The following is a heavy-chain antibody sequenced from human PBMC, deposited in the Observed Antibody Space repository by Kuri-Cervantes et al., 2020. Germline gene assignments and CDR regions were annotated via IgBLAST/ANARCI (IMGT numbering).Heavy chain of an antibody. D-gene: IGHD2-2*01. CDR1: GFTFSSYA. V-gene: IGHV3-30-3*01. CDR3: TTEIVVVPAAMGLDAFDI. Sequence: GESLKISCAASGFTFSSYAMHWVRQAPGKGLEWVAVISYDGSNKYYADSVKGRFTISRDDSKNTLYLQMNSLKTEDTAVYYCTTEIVVVPAAMGLDAFDIWGQGTMVTVSS. CDR2: ISYDGSNK. J-gene: IGHJ3*02.